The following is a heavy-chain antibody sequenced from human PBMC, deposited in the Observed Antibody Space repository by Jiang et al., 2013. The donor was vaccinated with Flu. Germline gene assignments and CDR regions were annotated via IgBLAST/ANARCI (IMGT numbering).Heavy chain of an antibody. CDR3: GRSLGVQLDDNWFDP. CDR1: GDSVSSNSAA. CDR2: TYYRSKWYN. J-gene: IGHJ5*02. Sequence: QTLSLTCAISGDSVSSNSAAWNWIRQSPSRGLERLGRTYYRSKWYNDYAVSVKSRITINPDTSKNQFSLQLNSVTPEDTAVYYCGRSLGVQLDDNWFDPWGQGTLVTVSS. D-gene: IGHD1-1*01. V-gene: IGHV6-1*01.